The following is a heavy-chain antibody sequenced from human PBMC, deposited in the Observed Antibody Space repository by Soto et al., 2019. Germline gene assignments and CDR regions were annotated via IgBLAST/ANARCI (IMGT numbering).Heavy chain of an antibody. CDR3: AKAANRGITMVRGVTNYYYYGMDV. V-gene: IGHV3-23*01. CDR1: GFTFSSYA. Sequence: GGSLRLSCAASGFTFSSYAMSWVRQAPGKGLEWVSAISGSGGSTYYADSVKGRFTISRDNSKNTLYLQMNSLRAEDTAVYYCAKAANRGITMVRGVTNYYYYGMDVWGQGTTVTVSS. J-gene: IGHJ6*02. D-gene: IGHD3-10*01. CDR2: ISGSGGST.